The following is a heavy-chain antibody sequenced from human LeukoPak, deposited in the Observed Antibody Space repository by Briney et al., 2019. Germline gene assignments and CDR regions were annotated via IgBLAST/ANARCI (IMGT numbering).Heavy chain of an antibody. CDR3: AKALGAAAGQDAFDI. D-gene: IGHD6-13*01. J-gene: IGHJ3*02. CDR2: ISWNSGSI. V-gene: IGHV3-9*03. CDR1: GFTFDDYA. Sequence: GRSLRLSCAASGFTFDDYAMHWVRQAPGKGLEWVSGISWNSGSIGYADSVKGRFTISRDNAKNSLYLQMNSLRAEDMALYYCAKALGAAAGQDAFDIWGQGTMVTVSS.